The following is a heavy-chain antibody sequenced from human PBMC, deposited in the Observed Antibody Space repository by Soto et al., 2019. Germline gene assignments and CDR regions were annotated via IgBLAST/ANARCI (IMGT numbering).Heavy chain of an antibody. CDR2: INHSGST. V-gene: IGHV4-34*01. Sequence: SETLSLTCAVYGGSFSGYYWSWIRQPPGKGLEWIGEINHSGSTNYNPSLKSRVTISVDTSKNQFSLKLSSVTAADTAVYYCARGPAEWASAYSNYVLYYFDYWGQGTLVTVSS. J-gene: IGHJ4*02. CDR3: ARGPAEWASAYSNYVLYYFDY. D-gene: IGHD4-4*01. CDR1: GGSFSGYY.